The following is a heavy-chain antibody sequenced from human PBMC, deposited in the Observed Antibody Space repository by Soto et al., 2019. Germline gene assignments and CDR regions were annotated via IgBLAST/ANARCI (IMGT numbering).Heavy chain of an antibody. Sequence: GASVKVSCKASGGTFSSYAISWERQAPGQGLEWMGGIIPIFGTANYAQKFQGRVTITGDESTSTAYMELSSLRSEDTAVYYCARGPTYSQQPDVWGQGTTVTVSS. J-gene: IGHJ6*02. CDR1: GGTFSSYA. CDR2: IIPIFGTA. CDR3: ARGPTYSQQPDV. V-gene: IGHV1-69*13. D-gene: IGHD6-13*01.